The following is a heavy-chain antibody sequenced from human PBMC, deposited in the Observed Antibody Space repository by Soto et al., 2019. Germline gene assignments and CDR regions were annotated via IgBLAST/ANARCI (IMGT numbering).Heavy chain of an antibody. V-gene: IGHV4-4*02. CDR1: SGSISSSNW. J-gene: IGHJ6*03. Sequence: QVQLQESGPGLVKPSGTLSLTCAVSSGSISSSNWWSWVRQPPGKGLEWSGEIYHSGITNYNPSLKSRVTISVDKSKNQFSLKLSSVTAADTAVYYCARDRLTSKPYYYYYMDVWGKGTTVTVSS. CDR3: ARDRLTSKPYYYYYMDV. CDR2: IYHSGIT. D-gene: IGHD4-4*01.